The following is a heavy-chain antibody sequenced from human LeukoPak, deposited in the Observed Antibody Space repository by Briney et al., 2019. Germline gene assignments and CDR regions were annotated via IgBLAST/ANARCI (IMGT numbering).Heavy chain of an antibody. CDR2: IYYSGST. Sequence: PSETLSLTCTVSGGSISSDSYYWAWIRQPPGKGLEWIASIYYSGSTYYNPSLKSRVTISVDTSRNQFSLKLSSVTAAGTAVYYCARGPFDYWGQGTLVTVSS. CDR3: ARGPFDY. V-gene: IGHV4-39*01. J-gene: IGHJ4*02. CDR1: GGSISSDSYY.